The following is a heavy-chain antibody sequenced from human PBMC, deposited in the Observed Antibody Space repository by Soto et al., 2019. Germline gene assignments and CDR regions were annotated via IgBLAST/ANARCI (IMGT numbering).Heavy chain of an antibody. J-gene: IGHJ6*02. Sequence: PGESLKISCKGSGYSFTSYWIGWVRQMPGKGLEWMGIICPGDSDTRYSPSFQGQVTISADKSISTAYLQWSSLKASDTAMYYCARWGAYCSSTSCYYYYYYGMDVWGQGTTVTVSS. V-gene: IGHV5-51*01. CDR2: ICPGDSDT. CDR3: ARWGAYCSSTSCYYYYYYGMDV. D-gene: IGHD2-2*01. CDR1: GYSFTSYW.